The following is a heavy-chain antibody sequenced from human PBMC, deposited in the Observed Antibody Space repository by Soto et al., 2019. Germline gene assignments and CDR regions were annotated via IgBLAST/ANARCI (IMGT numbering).Heavy chain of an antibody. D-gene: IGHD3-3*01. CDR2: IIPIFGTA. CDR1: GGTFSSYA. CDR3: ARLKSWTRKTIDDNWFEP. Sequence: SVKVSCKASGGTFSSYAISWVRQAPGQGLEWMGGIIPIFGTANYAQKFQGRVTITADESTSTAYMELSSLRSEDTAVYYCARLKSWTRKTIDDNWFEPWGQGTLVTVS. J-gene: IGHJ5*02. V-gene: IGHV1-69*13.